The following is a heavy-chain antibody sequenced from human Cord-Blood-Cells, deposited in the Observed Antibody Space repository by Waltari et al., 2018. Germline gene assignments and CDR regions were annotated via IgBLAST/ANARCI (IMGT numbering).Heavy chain of an antibody. V-gene: IGHV4-4*02. J-gene: IGHJ5*02. D-gene: IGHD2-2*01. CDR1: GGSISSSNW. CDR3: ARDLGCSSTSCYFFDP. Sequence: HVQLQESGPGLVKPSGTLSLTCAVSGGSISSSNWWSWVRQPPGKGMEWIGEIYHSGSTNYNPSLKSRVTISVVKSKNQFSLKLSSVTAADTAVYYCARDLGCSSTSCYFFDPWGQGTLVTVSS. CDR2: IYHSGST.